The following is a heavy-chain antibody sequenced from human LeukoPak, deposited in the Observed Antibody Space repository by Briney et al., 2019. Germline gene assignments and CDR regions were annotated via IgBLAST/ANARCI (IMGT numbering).Heavy chain of an antibody. Sequence: ASVTVSCKASGYTFTGYYIHWVRQAPGQGLELMGWINPTSGGTKYAQKFQGRVTMTRDTSIGTAYMELSRLRADDAAVFYCARRSIAWDNHFDYWGEQGILVIAS. V-gene: IGHV1-2*02. J-gene: IGHJ4*01. D-gene: IGHD1/OR15-1a*01. CDR2: INPTSGGT. CDR1: GYTFTGYY. CDR3: ARRSIAWDNHFDY.